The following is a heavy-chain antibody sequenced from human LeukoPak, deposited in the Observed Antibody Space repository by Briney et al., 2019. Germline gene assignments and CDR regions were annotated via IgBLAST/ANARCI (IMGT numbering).Heavy chain of an antibody. V-gene: IGHV3-74*01. D-gene: IGHD4-17*01. CDR2: ITGDGIST. CDR1: GFXFSGYW. Sequence: PGGSLRLSCAASGFXFSGYWMHWVRQAPGMGLVWVSRITGDGISTSYADSVKGRFTISRDNAKNTLYLQMISLRAEDTAVYYCARDTGWYFDLWGRGTLVTVSS. J-gene: IGHJ2*01. CDR3: ARDTGWYFDL.